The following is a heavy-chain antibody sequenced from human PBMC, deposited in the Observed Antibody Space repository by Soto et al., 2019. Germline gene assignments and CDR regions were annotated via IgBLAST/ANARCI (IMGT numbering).Heavy chain of an antibody. CDR1: GGTFSSYA. CDR2: IIPIFGTA. J-gene: IGHJ4*02. V-gene: IGHV1-69*01. CDR3: ARGELERRDGYPGFDY. Sequence: QVQLVQSGAEVKKPGSSVKVSCKASGGTFSSYAISWVRQAPGQGLEWMGGIIPIFGTANYAQKFQGRVTITADESTSTAYMELSRLRSEDTAVYYCARGELERRDGYPGFDYWGQGTLVTVSS. D-gene: IGHD1-26*01.